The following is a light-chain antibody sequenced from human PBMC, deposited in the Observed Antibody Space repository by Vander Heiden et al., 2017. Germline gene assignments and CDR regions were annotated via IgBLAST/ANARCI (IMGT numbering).Light chain of an antibody. CDR3: QQHSNWPPLT. CDR2: DAS. CDR1: QSVSSS. V-gene: IGKV3-11*02. J-gene: IGKJ4*01. Sequence: ELLLTQPPATLSLSPGERAILSCRASQSVSSSLAWYQQKPGHPPRLLIYDASKRGTGIPARCSGSGAGRDVTLTTSSREQEDFVVYYCQQHSNWPPLTFGGGTQVEIK.